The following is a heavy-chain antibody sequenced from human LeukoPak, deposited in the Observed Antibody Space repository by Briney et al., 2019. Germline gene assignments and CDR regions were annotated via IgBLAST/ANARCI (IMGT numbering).Heavy chain of an antibody. CDR2: VTPSGGRT. J-gene: IGHJ4*02. CDR1: GYTFTDYY. Sequence: ASVKVSCKASGYTFTDYYLHWVRQAPGQGLEWMGIVTPSGGRTTYAQKFQGRVTMTSDTSTSTVYMELSGLRSDDTAVYYCARPNFYDTSGYSYLYYFDYWGQGTVVTVSS. CDR3: ARPNFYDTSGYSYLYYFDY. V-gene: IGHV1-46*01. D-gene: IGHD3-22*01.